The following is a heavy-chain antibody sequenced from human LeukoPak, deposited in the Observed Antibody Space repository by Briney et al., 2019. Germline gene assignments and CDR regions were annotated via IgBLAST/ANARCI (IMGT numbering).Heavy chain of an antibody. J-gene: IGHJ3*02. CDR2: INHSGST. D-gene: IGHD3-22*01. Sequence: SETLSLTCAVYGGSFSGYYWSWIRQPPGKGLEWIGEINHSGSTNYNPSLKSRVTISVDTSKNQFSLKLSSVTAADTAVYYCARDLQWFNAFDIWGQGTMVTVSS. CDR1: GGSFSGYY. CDR3: ARDLQWFNAFDI. V-gene: IGHV4-34*01.